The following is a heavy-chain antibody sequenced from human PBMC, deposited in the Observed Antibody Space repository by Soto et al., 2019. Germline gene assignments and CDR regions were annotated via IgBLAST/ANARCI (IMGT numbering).Heavy chain of an antibody. Sequence: GSVRLSCAASGFTFISYAISWVRQAPGKGLEWVSAISGSGGSTYYADSVKGRFTISRDNSKNTLYLQMNSLRAEDTAVYYCAKAPGVGAIWSGIDYWGQGTLVTGSS. J-gene: IGHJ4*02. CDR2: ISGSGGST. CDR3: AKAPGVGAIWSGIDY. V-gene: IGHV3-23*01. D-gene: IGHD1-26*01. CDR1: GFTFISYA.